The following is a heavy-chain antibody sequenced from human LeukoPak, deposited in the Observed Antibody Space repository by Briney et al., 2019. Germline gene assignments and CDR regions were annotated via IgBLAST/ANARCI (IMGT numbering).Heavy chain of an antibody. D-gene: IGHD3-9*01. Sequence: GGFLRLSCAASGFTFSSYGMHWVRQAPGKGLEWVAVIWYDGSNKYYADSVKGRFTISRDNSKNTLYLQMNSLRAEDTAVYYCAKGPYYDILTGYTYYYYMDVWGKGTTVTVSS. CDR1: GFTFSSYG. CDR2: IWYDGSNK. J-gene: IGHJ6*03. V-gene: IGHV3-33*06. CDR3: AKGPYYDILTGYTYYYYMDV.